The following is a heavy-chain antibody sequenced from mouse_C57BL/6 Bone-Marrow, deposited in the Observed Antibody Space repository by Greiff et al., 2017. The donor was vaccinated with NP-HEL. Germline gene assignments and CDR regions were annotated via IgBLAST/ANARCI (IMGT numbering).Heavy chain of an antibody. CDR3: ATPNRGWFAY. CDR2: INPSSGYT. Sequence: VKLMESGAELARPGASVKMSCKASGYTFTSYTMHWVKQRPGQGLEWIGYINPSSGYTKYNQKFKDKATLTADKSSSTAYMQLSSLTSEDSAVYYCATPNRGWFAYWGQGTLVTVSA. D-gene: IGHD4-1*01. J-gene: IGHJ3*01. V-gene: IGHV1-4*01. CDR1: GYTFTSYT.